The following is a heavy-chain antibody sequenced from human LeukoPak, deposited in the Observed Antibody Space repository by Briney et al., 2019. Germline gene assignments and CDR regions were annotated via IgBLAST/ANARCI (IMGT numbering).Heavy chain of an antibody. D-gene: IGHD3-10*01. CDR2: INHSGST. CDR3: ARLIGFANWFDP. J-gene: IGHJ5*02. Sequence: PSETLSLTCAVYGGSFSGYYWSWIRQPPGKGLEWIGEINHSGSTNYNPSLKSRVTISVDTSKNQFSLKLSSVTAADTAVYYCARLIGFANWFDPWGQGTLVTVSS. V-gene: IGHV4-34*01. CDR1: GGSFSGYY.